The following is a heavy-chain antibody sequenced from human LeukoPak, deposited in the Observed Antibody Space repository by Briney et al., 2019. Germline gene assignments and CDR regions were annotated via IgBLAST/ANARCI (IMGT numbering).Heavy chain of an antibody. CDR3: TTGPGYYDGSAYFDY. Sequence: ASVKVSCKASGYTFTSYDINWVRQATGQGLEWMGWMNPNSGNTGYAQKFQGRVTMTRNTSISTAYMELSSLKTEDTAVYYCTTGPGYYDGSAYFDYWGQGTLVTVSS. V-gene: IGHV1-8*01. J-gene: IGHJ4*02. CDR1: GYTFTSYD. D-gene: IGHD3-22*01. CDR2: MNPNSGNT.